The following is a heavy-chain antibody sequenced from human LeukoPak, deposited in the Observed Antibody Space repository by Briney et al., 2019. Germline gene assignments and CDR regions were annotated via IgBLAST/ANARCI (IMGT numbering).Heavy chain of an antibody. CDR3: ARVPSYSSSFYWFDP. V-gene: IGHV4-38-2*01. Sequence: SETLSLTCAVSGYSISSDYYWGWIRQPPGKGLEWIGSIYHSGSTYYNPSLKSRVTISVDTSKNQFSLKLSSVTAADTAVYYCARVPSYSSSFYWFDPWGQGTLVTVSS. CDR1: GYSISSDYY. J-gene: IGHJ5*02. D-gene: IGHD6-6*01. CDR2: IYHSGST.